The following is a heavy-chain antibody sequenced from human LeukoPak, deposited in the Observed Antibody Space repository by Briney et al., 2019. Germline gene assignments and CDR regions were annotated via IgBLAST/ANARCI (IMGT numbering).Heavy chain of an antibody. V-gene: IGHV3-23*01. Sequence: GGTLRLSCSASGFSFSSYGMSWVRQAPGKGLEWVSGLSASDGSAYYADSVKGRFTISRDNSKYTLSLQMNSLRAEDTAVYYCAKVDNWKYGHHDFWGQGTLVTVSS. CDR3: AKVDNWKYGHHDF. J-gene: IGHJ4*02. CDR1: GFSFSSYG. D-gene: IGHD1-1*01. CDR2: LSASDGSA.